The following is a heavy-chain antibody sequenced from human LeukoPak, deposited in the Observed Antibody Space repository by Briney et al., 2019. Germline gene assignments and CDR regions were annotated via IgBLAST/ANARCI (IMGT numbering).Heavy chain of an antibody. D-gene: IGHD2-15*01. CDR3: ARVGGGGDSFFDL. CDR1: GFTFSSYS. CDR2: ISSSSSYI. V-gene: IGHV3-21*01. J-gene: IGHJ4*02. Sequence: GGSLRLSCAASGFTFSSYSMNWVRQAPGKGLEWVSSISSSSSYIYYADSVKGRFTISRDNAKNSLYLQMHSLRAEDTAFYYCARVGGGGDSFFDLWGQGTLVTVSS.